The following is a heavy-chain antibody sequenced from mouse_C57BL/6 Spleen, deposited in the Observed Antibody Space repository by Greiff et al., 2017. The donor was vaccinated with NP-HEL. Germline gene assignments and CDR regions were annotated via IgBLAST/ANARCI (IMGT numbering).Heavy chain of an antibody. D-gene: IGHD2-5*01. CDR1: GFTFSDYY. J-gene: IGHJ4*01. Sequence: DVHLVESEGGLVQPGRSMKLSCTASGFTFSDYYMAWVRQVPEKGLEWVANINYDGSSTYYLDSLKSRFIISRDNAKNILYLQMSSLKSEDTATYYCARDSNGYAMDYWGQGTSVTVSS. CDR3: ARDSNGYAMDY. V-gene: IGHV5-16*01. CDR2: INYDGSST.